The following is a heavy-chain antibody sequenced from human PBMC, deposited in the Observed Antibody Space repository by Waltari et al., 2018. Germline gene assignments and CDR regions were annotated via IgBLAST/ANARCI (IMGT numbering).Heavy chain of an antibody. V-gene: IGHV4-39*07. CDR2: IHYNGRT. CDR1: GGSIRRNSHY. CDR3: ASPSMSGCTFDV. J-gene: IGHJ3*01. Sequence: QLQLQESGPGLVKPSETLSLTCTVSGGSIRRNSHYWGWVRQSPGKGLEWIGSIHYNGRTYYNPSLESRVTISEDTSENQISLILSSVTAADTALYYCASPSMSGCTFDVWGQGTMVIVSS. D-gene: IGHD3-10*01.